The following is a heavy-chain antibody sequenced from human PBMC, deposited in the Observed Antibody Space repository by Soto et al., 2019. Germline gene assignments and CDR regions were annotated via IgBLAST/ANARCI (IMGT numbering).Heavy chain of an antibody. V-gene: IGHV3-48*02. CDR2: ISTNSRTI. Sequence: EVKLVESGGGLVQPGGSLRLSCVASGFTFSTYSMNWVRQAPGKGLEWVSYISTNSRTIHYADSVKGRFTISRDNAKNSLYLQMNSLRDEDTAVYYCARDFAWSFAYWGQGTLLTVSP. D-gene: IGHD2-15*01. CDR1: GFTFSTYS. CDR3: ARDFAWSFAY. J-gene: IGHJ4*02.